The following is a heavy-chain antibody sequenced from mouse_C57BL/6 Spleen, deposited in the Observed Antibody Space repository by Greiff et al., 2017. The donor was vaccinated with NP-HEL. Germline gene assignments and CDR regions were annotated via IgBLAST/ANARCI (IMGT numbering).Heavy chain of an antibody. CDR2: IYPGDGDT. CDR1: GYAFSSSW. V-gene: IGHV1-82*01. J-gene: IGHJ3*01. Sequence: VQLQQSGPELVKPGASVKISCKASGYAFSSSWMNWVKQRPGKGLEWIGRIYPGDGDTNYNGKFKGKATLTADKSSSTAYMQLSSLTSEDSAVYFCARGGPVVAGFAYWGQGTLVTVSA. CDR3: ARGGPVVAGFAY.